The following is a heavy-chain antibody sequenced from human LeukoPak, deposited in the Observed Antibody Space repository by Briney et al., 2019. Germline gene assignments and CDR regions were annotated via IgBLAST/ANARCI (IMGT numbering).Heavy chain of an antibody. Sequence: SQTLSLTCAISGDSVSSNSAAWNWIRQSPSRGLEWLGRTYYRSKWYNDYAVSVKSRITINPDTSKNQFSLQLNSVTPGDTAVYYCARQEKPNFDRLLYKSRAEYFQHWGQGTLVTVSS. CDR2: TYYRSKWYN. CDR1: GDSVSSNSAA. CDR3: ARQEKPNFDRLLYKSRAEYFQH. J-gene: IGHJ1*01. V-gene: IGHV6-1*01. D-gene: IGHD3-9*01.